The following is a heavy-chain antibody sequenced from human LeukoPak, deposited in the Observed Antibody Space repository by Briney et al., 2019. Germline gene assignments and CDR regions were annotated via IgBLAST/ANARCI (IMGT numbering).Heavy chain of an antibody. CDR1: GFTFSGYY. D-gene: IGHD2-15*01. CDR2: INHSGST. Sequence: SETLSLTCTAYGFTFSGYYWSWIRQAPGKGLEWIWEINHSGSTNYYPSLKSRVTISVDTSKNQFSLKLSSVTAADTAVYYCARGGWRLPSVVWGKGTTVTVSS. V-gene: IGHV4-34*01. CDR3: ARGGWRLPSVV. J-gene: IGHJ6*04.